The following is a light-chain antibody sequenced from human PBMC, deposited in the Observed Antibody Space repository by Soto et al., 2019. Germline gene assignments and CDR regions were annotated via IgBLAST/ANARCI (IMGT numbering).Light chain of an antibody. Sequence: DVVMTQTPLSLSVTHGQPASISCNSSQSLLHIAGQTHLFWSLQKPGQSPHLLICEVSNRFSGVPDRFSGGGSGKEFTLTISSLQPDDFAKYYCQQYVHYSAFGEGTKVDI. CDR1: QSLLHIAGQTH. CDR3: QQYVHYSA. CDR2: EVS. J-gene: IGKJ1*01. V-gene: IGKV2D-29*02.